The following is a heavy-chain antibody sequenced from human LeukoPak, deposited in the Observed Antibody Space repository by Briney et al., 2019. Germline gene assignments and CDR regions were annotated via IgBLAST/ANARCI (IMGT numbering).Heavy chain of an antibody. CDR3: ARRRKYSSSSTYYYYYYYMDV. V-gene: IGHV4-34*01. Sequence: PSETLSLTCAVYGGSFSGYYWSWIRQPPGKGLEWIGEINHSGSTNYNPSLKSRVTISVDTSKNQFSLKLSSVTAADTAVYYCARRRKYSSSSTYYYYYYYMDVWGKGTTVTVSS. CDR1: GGSFSGYY. D-gene: IGHD6-6*01. J-gene: IGHJ6*03. CDR2: INHSGST.